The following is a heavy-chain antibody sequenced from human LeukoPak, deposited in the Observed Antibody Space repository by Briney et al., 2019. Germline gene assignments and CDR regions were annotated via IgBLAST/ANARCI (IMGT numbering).Heavy chain of an antibody. CDR1: GYTFSDSY. D-gene: IGHD1-1*01. CDR3: ARGFGNWHDAFDI. CDR2: INPNSGGT. J-gene: IGHJ3*02. V-gene: IGHV1-2*02. Sequence: VASVKVSCKASGYTFSDSYMHWVRQAPGQGLEWVGWINPNSGGTNYAQKFQGRVTMTRDTSISTAYTELSRLRVDDTAVYYCARGFGNWHDAFDIWGQGTMITVSS.